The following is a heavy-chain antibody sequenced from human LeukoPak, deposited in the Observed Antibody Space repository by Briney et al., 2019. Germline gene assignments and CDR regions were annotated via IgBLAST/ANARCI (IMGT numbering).Heavy chain of an antibody. CDR3: ARDGELGTSFDC. J-gene: IGHJ4*02. CDR2: ISSSSRYI. V-gene: IGHV3-21*01. Sequence: GSLRLSCSASGFTFRSYSMKWVRQAPGKGLEWVSSISSSSRYIYYADSVKGRFTISRDNAKNSLYLQMNSLRAEDTAVYYCARDGELGTSFDCWGQGMLVTVSS. CDR1: GFTFRSYS. D-gene: IGHD1-7*01.